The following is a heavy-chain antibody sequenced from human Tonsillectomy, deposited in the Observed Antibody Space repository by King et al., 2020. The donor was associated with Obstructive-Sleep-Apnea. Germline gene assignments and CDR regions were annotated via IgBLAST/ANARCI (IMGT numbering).Heavy chain of an antibody. CDR3: AREGNWNYDYNYGMDV. CDR2: IKQDGREK. Sequence: VQLVESGGGLVQPGGSLRLSCAASGFTFSSYWMSWVRQAPGKGLEWVANIKQDGREKYYVYSVKGRVTFSRDNAKNSLYLQTNSLRPEETAVYYCAREGNWNYDYNYGMDVWGQGTTVTVSS. J-gene: IGHJ6*02. D-gene: IGHD1-20*01. CDR1: GFTFSSYW. V-gene: IGHV3-7*03.